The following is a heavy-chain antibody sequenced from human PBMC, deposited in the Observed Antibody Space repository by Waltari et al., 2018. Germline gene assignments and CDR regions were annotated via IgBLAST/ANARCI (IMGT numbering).Heavy chain of an antibody. V-gene: IGHV4-34*01. CDR1: GGSFSGYY. Sequence: QVQLQQWGAGLLKPSETLSLTCAVYGGSFSGYYWSWIRQPPGKGLEWIGEINHSGSTNYHPSLKSRVTISVDTSKNQFSLKLSSVTAADTAVYYCARGRGSGSKRYFDYWGQGTLVTVSS. D-gene: IGHD1-26*01. CDR3: ARGRGSGSKRYFDY. CDR2: INHSGST. J-gene: IGHJ4*02.